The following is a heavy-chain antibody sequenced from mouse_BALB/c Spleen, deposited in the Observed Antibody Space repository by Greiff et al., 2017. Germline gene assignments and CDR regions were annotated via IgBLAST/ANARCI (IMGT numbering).Heavy chain of an antibody. CDR3: TRSKAYYGLDY. D-gene: IGHD2-10*01. Sequence: VQLQQSGAELVKPGASVKLSCKASGYTFTSYYMYWVKQRPGQGLEWIGEINPSNGGTNFNEKFKSKATLTVDKSSSTAYMQLSSLTSEDSAVYYCTRSKAYYGLDYWGQGTTLTVSS. V-gene: IGHV1S81*02. CDR2: INPSNGGT. CDR1: GYTFTSYY. J-gene: IGHJ2*01.